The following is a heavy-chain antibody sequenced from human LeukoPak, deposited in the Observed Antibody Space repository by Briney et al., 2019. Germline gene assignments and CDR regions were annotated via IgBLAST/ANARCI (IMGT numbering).Heavy chain of an antibody. CDR3: ARWQYTISSGWFDP. V-gene: IGHV4-59*08. CDR1: GGSISSRY. D-gene: IGHD6-6*01. Sequence: SETLSLTCTLSGGSISSRYWSWIRQPPGKGLEWIGSIYYSGGTNYKPSLQGRGSISVDTSKIQFSLKLSSVTAADTAVYYCARWQYTISSGWFDPWGQGTLVTVSS. CDR2: IYYSGGT. J-gene: IGHJ5*02.